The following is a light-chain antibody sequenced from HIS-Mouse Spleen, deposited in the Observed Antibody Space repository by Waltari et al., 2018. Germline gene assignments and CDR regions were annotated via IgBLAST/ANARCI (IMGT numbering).Light chain of an antibody. CDR1: KLGDKY. CDR3: QAWDSSVV. J-gene: IGLJ2*01. Sequence: SYELTQPPSVSVSPGQTASITCSGDKLGDKYACWYQQKPGQSPVLVMYQDSKRPSGIPARFSGSTSGNTATLTISGTQAMDEADYYCQAWDSSVVFGGGTKLTVL. CDR2: QDS. V-gene: IGLV3-1*01.